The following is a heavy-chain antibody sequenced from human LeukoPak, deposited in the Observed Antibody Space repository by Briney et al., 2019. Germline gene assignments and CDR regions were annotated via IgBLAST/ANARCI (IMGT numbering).Heavy chain of an antibody. CDR3: ARHRADLQTYYYGSGSYYLFDY. V-gene: IGHV4-34*01. Sequence: SETLSLTCAVYGGSFSGYYWSWIRQPPGKGLEWIGEINHSGSTNYNPSLKSRVTISVDTSKNQFSLKLSSVTAADTAVYYCARHRADLQTYYYGSGSYYLFDYWGQGTLVTVSS. J-gene: IGHJ4*02. D-gene: IGHD3-10*01. CDR2: INHSGST. CDR1: GGSFSGYY.